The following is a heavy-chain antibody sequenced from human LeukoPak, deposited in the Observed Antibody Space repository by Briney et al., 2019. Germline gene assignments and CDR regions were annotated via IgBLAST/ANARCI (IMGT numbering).Heavy chain of an antibody. CDR2: ISGSGGST. CDR3: AKGYHYDSSGYHDY. V-gene: IGHV3-23*01. D-gene: IGHD3-22*01. J-gene: IGHJ4*02. CDR1: GFTFSSYA. Sequence: HSGGSLRLSCAASGFTFSSYAKSWVRQAPGNGLAWVSAISGSGGSTYYADSVKGRFTISRDNSKNTLYLQMNSLRAEDTAVYYCAKGYHYDSSGYHDYWGQGTLVTVSS.